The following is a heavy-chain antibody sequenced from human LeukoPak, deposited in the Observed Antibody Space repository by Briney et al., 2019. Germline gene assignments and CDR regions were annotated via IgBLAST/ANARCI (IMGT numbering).Heavy chain of an antibody. CDR1: GFTFSSYG. CDR2: ISYDGSNK. Sequence: GRSLRLSCAASGFTFSSYGMHWVRQAPGEGLEWVAVISYDGSNKYYADSVKGRFTISRDNSKNTLYLQMNSLRAEDTAVYYCAKGDYCSGGSCYRNAFDIWGQGTMVTVSS. J-gene: IGHJ3*02. D-gene: IGHD2-15*01. CDR3: AKGDYCSGGSCYRNAFDI. V-gene: IGHV3-30*18.